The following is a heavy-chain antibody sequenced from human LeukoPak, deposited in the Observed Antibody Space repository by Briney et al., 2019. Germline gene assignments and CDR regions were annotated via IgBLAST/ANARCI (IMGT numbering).Heavy chain of an antibody. CDR3: ARERTTVVTLDYYYGMDV. V-gene: IGHV1-2*02. CDR1: GYSFTGYY. Sequence: ASVEVSCKASGYSFTGYYIHWVRQALGQGLEWMGWINPNSGGTKYAQKFQGRLTMTRDTSISTANMELSRLRSDDTAVYYCARERTTVVTLDYYYGMDVWGQGTTVTVSS. D-gene: IGHD4-23*01. CDR2: INPNSGGT. J-gene: IGHJ6*02.